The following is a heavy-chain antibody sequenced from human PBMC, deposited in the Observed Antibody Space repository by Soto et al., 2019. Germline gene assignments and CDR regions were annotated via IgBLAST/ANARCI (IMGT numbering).Heavy chain of an antibody. J-gene: IGHJ4*02. V-gene: IGHV3-15*07. Sequence: VPLVESGGGLLKPGESVRLSCAASGFSCDNAWMNWVREAPGKGLEWVGRIQSKTDGETTDYAAPVKGRFTISRDESKHRLYLHMNSLKAQDSAVYYCPSGLILVVAASRLAGYCGQGSLVTVSS. CDR3: PSGLILVVAASRLAGY. CDR2: IQSKTDGETT. D-gene: IGHD2-21*01. CDR1: GFSCDNAW.